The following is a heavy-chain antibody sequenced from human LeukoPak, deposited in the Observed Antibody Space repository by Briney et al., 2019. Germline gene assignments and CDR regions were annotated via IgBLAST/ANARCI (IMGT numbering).Heavy chain of an antibody. J-gene: IGHJ4*02. CDR3: ARAPRIAVADIFDY. CDR2: ISAYNGNT. V-gene: IGHV1-18*01. CDR1: GYTFTSYG. Sequence: GASVKVSCKASGYTFTSYGISWVRQAPGQGLEWMGWISAYNGNTNYAQKLQGRVTMTTDTSTSTAYMELRSLRSDDTAVYYCARAPRIAVADIFDYWGQGTLVTVSP. D-gene: IGHD6-19*01.